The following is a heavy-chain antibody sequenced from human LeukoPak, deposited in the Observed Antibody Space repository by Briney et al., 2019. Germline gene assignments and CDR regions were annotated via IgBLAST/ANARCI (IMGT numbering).Heavy chain of an antibody. D-gene: IGHD3-10*01. CDR1: GGSISSYY. CDR2: IYYSGST. Sequence: SEALSLTCTVSGGSISSYYWSWIRQPPGKGLEWIGYIYYSGSTNYNPSLKSRVTISVDTSKNQFSLKLSSVTAADTAVYYCARGVEDYYGSGSYPFTLGIWGQGTMVTVSS. V-gene: IGHV4-59*01. J-gene: IGHJ3*02. CDR3: ARGVEDYYGSGSYPFTLGI.